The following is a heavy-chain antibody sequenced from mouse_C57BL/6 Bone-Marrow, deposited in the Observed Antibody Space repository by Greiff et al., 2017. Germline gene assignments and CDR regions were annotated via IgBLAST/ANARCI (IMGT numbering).Heavy chain of an antibody. CDR2: IRSKSNNYAT. V-gene: IGHV10-1*01. CDR3: VRQEGGLYYFDY. J-gene: IGHJ2*01. CDR1: GFSFNTYA. Sequence: EADGGLVQPKGSLKLSCAASGFSFNTYAMNWVRQAPGKGLEWVARIRSKSNNYATYYADSVKDRFTISRDDSESMLYLQMNNLKTEDTAMYYCVRQEGGLYYFDYWGQGTTLTVSS.